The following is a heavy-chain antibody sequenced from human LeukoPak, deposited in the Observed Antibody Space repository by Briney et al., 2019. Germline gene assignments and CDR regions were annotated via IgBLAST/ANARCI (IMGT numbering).Heavy chain of an antibody. D-gene: IGHD3-22*01. Sequence: GGSLRLSCAASGFTFRRYWMSWVRQAPGKGLEWVANIKQDGSEKYYVDSVKGRFTISRDNAKNSLYLQMNSLRAEDTAVYYCARVGTYYDSSGRSYYFDYWGQGTLVTVSS. CDR2: IKQDGSEK. V-gene: IGHV3-7*01. J-gene: IGHJ4*02. CDR1: GFTFRRYW. CDR3: ARVGTYYDSSGRSYYFDY.